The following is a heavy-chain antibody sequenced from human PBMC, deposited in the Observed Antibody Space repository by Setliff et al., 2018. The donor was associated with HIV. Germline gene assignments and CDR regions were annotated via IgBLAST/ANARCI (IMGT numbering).Heavy chain of an antibody. Sequence: SETLSLTCTVSGGSISSQYWTWIRQPPGKGLEWIGYIYTSGSTNYNPSLKSRVTMSVDTSKNQFSLKLTSVTAADTGTYYCARDSEPMSGTWYDYWGQGTLVTVSS. J-gene: IGHJ4*02. CDR1: GGSISSQY. D-gene: IGHD1-1*01. V-gene: IGHV4-4*08. CDR3: ARDSEPMSGTWYDY. CDR2: IYTSGST.